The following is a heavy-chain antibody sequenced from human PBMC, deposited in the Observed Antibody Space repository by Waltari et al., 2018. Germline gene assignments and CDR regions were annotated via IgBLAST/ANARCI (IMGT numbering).Heavy chain of an antibody. CDR2: INPNSGAT. J-gene: IGHJ3*02. D-gene: IGHD2-15*01. CDR1: GYTFTGYY. CDR3: ARGMPGGNDDAFDI. Sequence: QVQLVQSGAEVKKPGASVKVSCKASGYTFTGYYMHWVRQAPGQGLEWMGWINPNSGATNDAQKFQGRVTMTRDTSISTAYMELSRLRSDDTAVYYCARGMPGGNDDAFDIWGQGTMVTVSS. V-gene: IGHV1-2*02.